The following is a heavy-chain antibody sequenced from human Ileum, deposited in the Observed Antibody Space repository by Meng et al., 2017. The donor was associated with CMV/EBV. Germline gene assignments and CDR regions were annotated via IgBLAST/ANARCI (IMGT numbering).Heavy chain of an antibody. J-gene: IGHJ4*02. Sequence: SGYTFTGYYMHWVRQATGQGLEWMGWINPNSGGTNYAQKFQGRVTMTRDTSISTAYMELSRLRSDDTAVYYCARDAWYYDSSGYFDYWGQGTLVTVSS. D-gene: IGHD3-22*01. CDR2: INPNSGGT. CDR1: GYTFTGYY. CDR3: ARDAWYYDSSGYFDY. V-gene: IGHV1-2*02.